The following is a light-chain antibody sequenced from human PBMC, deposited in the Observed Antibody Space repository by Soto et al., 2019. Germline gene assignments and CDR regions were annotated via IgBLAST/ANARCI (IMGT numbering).Light chain of an antibody. CDR3: QQLNSYPPP. CDR1: QGISSY. J-gene: IGKJ5*01. CDR2: AAS. Sequence: IQLTQSPSSLSASVGDRVTITCRASQGISSYLAWYQQKPGKATKLLIYAASTLQSRVPSRFSGSLSGTDFTLPNSSLQPEEFATYYCQQLNSYPPPFGQGTRLEIK. V-gene: IGKV1-9*01.